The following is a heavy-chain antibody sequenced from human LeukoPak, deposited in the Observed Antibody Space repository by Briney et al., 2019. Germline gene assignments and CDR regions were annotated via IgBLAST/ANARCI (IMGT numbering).Heavy chain of an antibody. CDR1: AGSILSSSCY. D-gene: IGHD6-13*01. CDR3: ARRKMYSRTSDY. V-gene: IGHV4-39*01. Sequence: SETLSLTCTVSAGSILSSSCYWGWIRQPPGKGLEWIGSIYYSGSTYYNPSLKSRVTISVDTSRNQFSLKLSSVTAADTAVYYCARRKMYSRTSDYWGQGTLVTVSS. CDR2: IYYSGST. J-gene: IGHJ4*02.